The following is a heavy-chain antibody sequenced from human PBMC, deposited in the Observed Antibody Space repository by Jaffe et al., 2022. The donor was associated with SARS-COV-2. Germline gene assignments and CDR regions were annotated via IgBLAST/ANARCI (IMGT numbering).Heavy chain of an antibody. CDR3: ARDQSSSWYQDAFDI. CDR2: IYSGGST. CDR1: GFTVSSNY. V-gene: IGHV3-53*02. D-gene: IGHD6-13*01. J-gene: IGHJ3*02. Sequence: EVQLVETGGGLIQPGGSLRLSCAASGFTVSSNYMSWVRQAPGKGLEWVSVIYSGGSTYYADSVKGRFTISRDNSKNTLYLQMNSLRAEDTAVYYCARDQSSSWYQDAFDIWGQGTMVTVSS.